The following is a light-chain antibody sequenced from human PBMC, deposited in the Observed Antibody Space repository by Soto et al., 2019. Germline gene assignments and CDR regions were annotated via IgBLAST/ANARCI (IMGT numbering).Light chain of an antibody. V-gene: IGLV1-44*01. J-gene: IGLJ1*01. CDR2: GNT. Sequence: QSVLTQPPSASGTPGQRVTISCSGSSSNIGSNTVNWYQHLPGTAPQLLIYGNTLRPSGVPDRFSGSRSGTSASLAITGLQAEDEAEYYCQAYDSSLSENYVFGTGTKVTVL. CDR3: QAYDSSLSENYV. CDR1: SSNIGSNT.